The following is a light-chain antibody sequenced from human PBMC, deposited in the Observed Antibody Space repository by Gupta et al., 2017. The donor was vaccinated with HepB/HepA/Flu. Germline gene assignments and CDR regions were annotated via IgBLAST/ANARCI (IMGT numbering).Light chain of an antibody. CDR3: QQYNNLPPWT. Sequence: EIVMTQSPATLSVSPGERATLSCRASQSISTNLAWYQQKPGQAPRLLIYDASTRATGIPARFSGSRSGTDFTLTISSRQSEDFAVYYCQQYNNLPPWTFGQGTKVEIK. CDR2: DAS. CDR1: QSISTN. J-gene: IGKJ1*01. V-gene: IGKV3-15*01.